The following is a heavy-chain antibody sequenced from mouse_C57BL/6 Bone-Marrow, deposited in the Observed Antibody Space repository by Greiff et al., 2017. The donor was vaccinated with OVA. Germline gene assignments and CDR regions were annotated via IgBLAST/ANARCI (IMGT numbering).Heavy chain of an antibody. CDR3: ARTAY. CDR2: ISSGSSTI. V-gene: IGHV5-17*01. Sequence: VQLVESGGGFVKPGGSLKLSCAASGFPFSDSGLHWVRQAPVKGLAWVAYISSGSSTIYYADTVKGRFTISRDNAKNTLFLQMTSLRSEDTAMYYCARTAYWGQGTLVTVSA. J-gene: IGHJ3*01. CDR1: GFPFSDSG.